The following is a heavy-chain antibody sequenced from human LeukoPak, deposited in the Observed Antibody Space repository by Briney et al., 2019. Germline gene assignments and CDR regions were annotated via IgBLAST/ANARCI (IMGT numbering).Heavy chain of an antibody. J-gene: IGHJ3*02. Sequence: GGSLRLSCAASGFTFSSYGMHWVRQAPGKGLEWVAFIRYDGSNKYYADSVKGRFTISRDNSKNTLYLQMNSLRAEDTAVYYCAKDLASWDSDAFDIWGQGTMVTVSS. CDR2: IRYDGSNK. V-gene: IGHV3-30*02. CDR1: GFTFSSYG. D-gene: IGHD2-2*01. CDR3: AKDLASWDSDAFDI.